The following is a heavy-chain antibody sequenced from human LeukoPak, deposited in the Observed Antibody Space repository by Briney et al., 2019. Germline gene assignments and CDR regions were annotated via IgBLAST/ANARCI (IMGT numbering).Heavy chain of an antibody. CDR3: ATWAFYHSLDV. CDR2: INKEGSAT. V-gene: IGHV3-43*02. J-gene: IGHJ6*02. Sequence: GGSLRLSCEASGFTFDAYAMHWVRQAPGKGLEWVSLINKEGSATYYADSVKRRFTISRDNSKNSLYLQMNSLRSEDTALYYCATWAFYHSLDVWGQGTTVTLSS. CDR1: GFTFDAYA. D-gene: IGHD1-26*01.